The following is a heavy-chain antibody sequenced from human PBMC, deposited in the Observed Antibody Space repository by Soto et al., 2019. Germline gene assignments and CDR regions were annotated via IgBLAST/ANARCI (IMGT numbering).Heavy chain of an antibody. V-gene: IGHV4-30-4*01. CDR2: IYYSGST. J-gene: IGHJ4*02. D-gene: IGHD5-12*01. CDR1: GGSINSGDYY. Sequence: SETLSLTCSVSGGSINSGDYYWSWIRQSPGKGLEWIGYIYYSGSTYYNPSLKSRSTISIDTSKNQFFLNVDSVTAADTAVYYCARLYTGYEAFDYWGQGTLVTVST. CDR3: ARLYTGYEAFDY.